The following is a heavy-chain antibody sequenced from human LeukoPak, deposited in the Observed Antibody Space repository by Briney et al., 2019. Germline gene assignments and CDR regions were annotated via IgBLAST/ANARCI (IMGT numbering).Heavy chain of an antibody. J-gene: IGHJ5*02. CDR1: GFTFSSYG. CDR3: ARDKYMSGHIGSLFDP. CDR2: ISYDGSNK. V-gene: IGHV3-30*03. Sequence: GRSLRRSCAASGFTFSSYGMHWVRQAPGKGQEWVAVISYDGSNKYYADSVKGRFTISRDNTKKSLSLQMNSLRDEDTAVYYCARDKYMSGHIGSLFDPWGQGTLVTVSS. D-gene: IGHD5-12*01.